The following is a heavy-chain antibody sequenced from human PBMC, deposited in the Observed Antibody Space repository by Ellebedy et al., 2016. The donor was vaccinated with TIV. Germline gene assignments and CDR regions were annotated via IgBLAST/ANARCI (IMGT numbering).Heavy chain of an antibody. V-gene: IGHV3-7*01. D-gene: IGHD4-17*01. CDR3: ATDGSYGDYLSPTHAFVI. Sequence: GGSLRLSCAASRFAFSSYWMSWVHQAPGKGLDWVANIKQDGSEKYYADSVTGRFTISRDNAKNSLYLQMNNLRAEDTAVYYCATDGSYGDYLSPTHAFVIWGQGTMVTVSS. CDR2: IKQDGSEK. CDR1: RFAFSSYW. J-gene: IGHJ3*02.